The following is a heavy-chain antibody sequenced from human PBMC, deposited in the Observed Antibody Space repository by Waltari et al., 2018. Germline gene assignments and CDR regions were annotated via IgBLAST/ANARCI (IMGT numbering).Heavy chain of an antibody. D-gene: IGHD6-13*01. V-gene: IGHV4-34*01. CDR3: ATWYSSSWYADY. CDR2: INHSGST. J-gene: IGHJ4*02. CDR1: GGSFSGYY. Sequence: QVQLQQWGAGLLKPSETLSLTRAVYGGSFSGYYWSWTRQPPGKGLEWIGEINHSGSTNYNPSLKSRVTISVDTSKNQFSLKLSSVTAADTAVYYCATWYSSSWYADYWGQGTLVTVSS.